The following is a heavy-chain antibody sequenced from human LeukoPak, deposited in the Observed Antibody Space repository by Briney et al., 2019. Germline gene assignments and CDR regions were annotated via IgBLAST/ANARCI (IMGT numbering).Heavy chain of an antibody. D-gene: IGHD6-13*01. V-gene: IGHV4-30-2*01. CDR2: IYHDGNT. Sequence: SETLSLTCAVSGASMSSHGYSWSWIRQPPGKGLEFIGYIYHDGNTYYNPSLNSRVSISVDMSKNQFSLKLSSVTAADTAVYFCAGNVAAAGPDYFDYWGQGTLVTVSS. J-gene: IGHJ4*02. CDR1: GASMSSHGYS. CDR3: AGNVAAAGPDYFDY.